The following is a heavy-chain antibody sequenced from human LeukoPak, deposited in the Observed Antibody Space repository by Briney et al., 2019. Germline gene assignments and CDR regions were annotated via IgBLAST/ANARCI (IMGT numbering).Heavy chain of an antibody. V-gene: IGHV4-30-2*01. CDR2: IYHSGST. CDR3: AAAANDMAFDI. J-gene: IGHJ3*02. Sequence: SETLSLTCTVSGGSISSSSYYWSWIRQPPGKGLEWIGYIYHSGSTYYNPSLKSRVTISVDRSKNQFSLKLSSVTAADTAVHYCAAAANDMAFDIWGQGTMATVSS. D-gene: IGHD2-2*01. CDR1: GGSISSSSYY.